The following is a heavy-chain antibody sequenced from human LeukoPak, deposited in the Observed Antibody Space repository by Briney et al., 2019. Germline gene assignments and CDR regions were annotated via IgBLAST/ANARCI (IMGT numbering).Heavy chain of an antibody. D-gene: IGHD6-13*01. CDR1: GFTFSSYW. V-gene: IGHV3-7*01. Sequence: GGSPRLSCAASGFTFSSYWMTWVRQAPGKGLEWVANIKQDGSEKYYVESVKGRFTISRDNAKNSLYVQMNSLRAEDTAVYYCARRRLAAGGTDTFDIWGQGTMVTVSS. CDR2: IKQDGSEK. CDR3: ARRRLAAGGTDTFDI. J-gene: IGHJ3*02.